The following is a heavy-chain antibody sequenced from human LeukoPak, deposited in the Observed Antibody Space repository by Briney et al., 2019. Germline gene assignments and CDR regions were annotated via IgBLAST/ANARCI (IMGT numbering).Heavy chain of an antibody. V-gene: IGHV3-23*01. CDR2: ISGSGGST. CDR1: GFTFSSYA. J-gene: IGHJ4*02. D-gene: IGHD6-13*01. CDR3: AKGRGYSSSWYYFDY. Sequence: PGGSLRLSCAASGFTFSSYAMSGVRQAPGKGLAGVSAISGSGGSTSYADSVKGRFTISRDNSKNTLYLQMNSLRAEDTAVYYCAKGRGYSSSWYYFDYWGQGTLVTVSS.